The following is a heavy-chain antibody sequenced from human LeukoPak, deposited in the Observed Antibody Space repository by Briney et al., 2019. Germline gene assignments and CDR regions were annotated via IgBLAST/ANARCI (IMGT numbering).Heavy chain of an antibody. Sequence: SETLSLTCTVSGASISSGGYYWSWIRQHPGKGLEWIGYNYYSGSTYYNPSLRSRVTISPDTSKNQFSLKLSSVTAADTAVYYCARGGYGDYVLNWFDPWGQGTLVTVSS. V-gene: IGHV4-31*03. CDR2: NYYSGST. D-gene: IGHD4-17*01. CDR3: ARGGYGDYVLNWFDP. CDR1: GASISSGGYY. J-gene: IGHJ5*02.